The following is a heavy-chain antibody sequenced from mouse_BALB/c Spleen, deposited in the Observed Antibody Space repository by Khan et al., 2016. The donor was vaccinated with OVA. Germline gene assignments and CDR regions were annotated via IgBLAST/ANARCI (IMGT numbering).Heavy chain of an antibody. V-gene: IGHV3-2*02. CDR1: GYSITSDYA. J-gene: IGHJ4*01. CDR3: ARDGSRYNYAIDY. CDR2: INYSGST. D-gene: IGHD1-1*01. Sequence: EVQLQESGPGLVNPSQSLSLTCTVTGYSITSDYAWNWIRQFPGNKLEWMGYINYSGSTNYNPALKSRLSITRDTSKNQFFLQLNSVTTEDTATSFCARDGSRYNYAIDYWGQGTLVTVSS.